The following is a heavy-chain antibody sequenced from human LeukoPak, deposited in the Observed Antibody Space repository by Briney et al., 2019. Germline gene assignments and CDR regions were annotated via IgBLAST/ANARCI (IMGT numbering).Heavy chain of an antibody. D-gene: IGHD3-10*01. V-gene: IGHV4-34*01. J-gene: IGHJ4*02. CDR3: ARVRYYYGSGSSFDY. Sequence: SETLSLTCAVYGGSFSGYYWSWIRQPPGKGLEWIGEINHSGSTNYNPSLKSRVTISVDTSKNQFSLKLSSVTAADTAVYYCARVRYYYGSGSSFDYWGQGTLVTVSS. CDR2: INHSGST. CDR1: GGSFSGYY.